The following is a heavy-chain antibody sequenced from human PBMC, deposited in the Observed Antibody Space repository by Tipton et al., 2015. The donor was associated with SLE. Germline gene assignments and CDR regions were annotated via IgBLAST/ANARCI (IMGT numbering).Heavy chain of an antibody. J-gene: IGHJ6*02. CDR2: IYTSGGT. D-gene: IGHD2-21*01. V-gene: IGHV4-61*09. CDR3: AGMAGGGAYYYYGMDV. Sequence: LRLSCTVSGGSISSVNYYWSWIRQPAGKGLEWIGHIYTSGGTNYNPSLKSRVTISVDTSKNQFSLKVSSVTAADTAVYYCAGMAGGGAYYYYGMDVWGQGTTVTVSS. CDR1: GGSISSVNYY.